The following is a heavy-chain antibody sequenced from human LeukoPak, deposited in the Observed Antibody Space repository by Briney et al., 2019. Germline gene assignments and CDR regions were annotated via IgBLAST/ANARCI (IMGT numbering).Heavy chain of an antibody. J-gene: IGHJ4*01. D-gene: IGHD1-26*01. CDR3: ARELGSPPSFYY. Sequence: SQTLSLPYAICGDRVPSNTATWTWIRQSPSRGLEWLGRTYYRSKWYNDYAVSVKSRITINPDTSKNQFSLQLNSVTPEDTAVYYCARELGSPPSFYYFGHGALFTVSS. CDR2: TYYRSKWYN. CDR1: GDRVPSNTAT. V-gene: IGHV6-1*01.